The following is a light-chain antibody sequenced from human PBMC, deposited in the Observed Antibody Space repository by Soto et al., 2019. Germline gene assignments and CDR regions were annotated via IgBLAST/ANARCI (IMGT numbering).Light chain of an antibody. J-gene: IGKJ1*01. CDR3: QQRSNWTWT. V-gene: IGKV3-11*01. CDR2: DAS. Sequence: EIVLTQSPGTLSLSPGDRATLSCRASQSVSSYLAWYQQKPGQAPRLLIYDASNRATGIPARFSGSGSGTDFTLTISSLEPEDFAVYYCQQRSNWTWTFGQGTKVDIK. CDR1: QSVSSY.